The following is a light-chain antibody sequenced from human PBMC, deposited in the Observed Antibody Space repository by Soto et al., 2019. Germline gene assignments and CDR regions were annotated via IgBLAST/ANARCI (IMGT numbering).Light chain of an antibody. CDR3: CSYAGIYTYV. V-gene: IGLV2-11*01. CDR2: DVS. Sequence: QSVLTQPRSVSGSPGQSVIISCTGTGSDVGGYNYVSWYQQHPGKAPKLMIYDVSKRPSGVPDRFSGSKSGNTASLTISGLQAEDEADYYCCSYAGIYTYVFGTGTKVTVL. J-gene: IGLJ1*01. CDR1: GSDVGGYNY.